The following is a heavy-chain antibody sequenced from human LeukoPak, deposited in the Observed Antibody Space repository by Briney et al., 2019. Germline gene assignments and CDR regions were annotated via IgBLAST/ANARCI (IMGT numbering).Heavy chain of an antibody. D-gene: IGHD6-6*01. Sequence: ASVKVSCKASGYTFTSYGISWVRQAPGQGLEWMGWISAYNGNTNYAQKLQGRVTMTTDTSTSTAYMELRSLRSDDTAVYYCARAPWRLSPEQLALIGDYWGQGTLVTVSS. CDR3: ARAPWRLSPEQLALIGDY. CDR2: ISAYNGNT. CDR1: GYTFTSYG. V-gene: IGHV1-18*01. J-gene: IGHJ4*02.